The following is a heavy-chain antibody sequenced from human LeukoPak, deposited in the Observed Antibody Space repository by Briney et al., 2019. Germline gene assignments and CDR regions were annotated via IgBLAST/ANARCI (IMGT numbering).Heavy chain of an antibody. CDR2: IIPIFGTA. Sequence: SVKVSCKASGGTFSSYAISWVRQAPGQGLEWMGGIIPIFGTANYAQKFQGRVTITTVESTSTAYMELSSLRSEDTAVYYCARDGSGSDCFDYWGQGTLVTVSS. V-gene: IGHV1-69*05. CDR1: GGTFSSYA. J-gene: IGHJ4*02. CDR3: ARDGSGSDCFDY. D-gene: IGHD3-10*01.